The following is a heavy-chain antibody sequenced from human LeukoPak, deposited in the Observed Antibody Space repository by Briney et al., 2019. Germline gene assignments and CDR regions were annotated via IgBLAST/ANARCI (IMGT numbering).Heavy chain of an antibody. CDR3: ARERTAARNWFDP. J-gene: IGHJ5*02. CDR2: INPNSGGT. V-gene: IGHV1-2*02. D-gene: IGHD6-6*01. CDR1: GYTFTGYY. Sequence: ASVKVSCKASGYTFTGYYMHWVRQAPGQGLEWMGWINPNSGGTNYAQKFQGRVTMTRDTSISTAYMELSRLRSDDTAVYYCARERTAARNWFDPWGQGTLVTVSS.